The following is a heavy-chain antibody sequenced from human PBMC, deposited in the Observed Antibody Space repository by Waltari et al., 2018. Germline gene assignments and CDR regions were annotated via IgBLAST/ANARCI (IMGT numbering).Heavy chain of an antibody. D-gene: IGHD3-10*01. Sequence: VQLVQSGAEVKKPGASVKVSCKASGYTFTGYYMHWVRQAPGQGLEWMGWINPNSGGTNYAQKFQGWVTMTRDTSISTAYMELSRLRSDDTAVYYCARERVTMVRGVRSGYGMDVWGQGTTVTVSS. CDR1: GYTFTGYY. V-gene: IGHV1-2*04. CDR3: ARERVTMVRGVRSGYGMDV. CDR2: INPNSGGT. J-gene: IGHJ6*02.